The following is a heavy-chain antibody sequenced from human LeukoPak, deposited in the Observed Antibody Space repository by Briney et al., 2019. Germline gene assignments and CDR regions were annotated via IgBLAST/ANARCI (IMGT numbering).Heavy chain of an antibody. J-gene: IGHJ5*02. CDR1: GFTFSSYA. V-gene: IGHV3-23*01. D-gene: IGHD6-13*01. CDR3: AKDSSSWYNWFDP. Sequence: GGSLRLSCAASGFTFSSYAMSWVRQAPGEGLEWVSAISGSGGSTYYADSVEGRFTISRDNSKNTLYLQMSSLRAEDTAVYYCAKDSSSWYNWFDPWGQGTLVTVSS. CDR2: ISGSGGST.